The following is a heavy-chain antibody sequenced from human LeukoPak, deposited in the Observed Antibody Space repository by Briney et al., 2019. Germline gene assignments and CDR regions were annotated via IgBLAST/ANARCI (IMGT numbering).Heavy chain of an antibody. D-gene: IGHD2-8*01. Sequence: GGSLRLSCAGSGFTFGRYWMSWVRQAPGKGLEWVASINQGGSRLHYLDSVTGRFIISRDDAQNSLFLQMTRLRVDDTAVYYCARLKDDVTKLDYWGQGALVSVSS. CDR3: ARLKDDVTKLDY. CDR1: GFTFGRYW. J-gene: IGHJ4*02. CDR2: INQGGSRL. V-gene: IGHV3-7*01.